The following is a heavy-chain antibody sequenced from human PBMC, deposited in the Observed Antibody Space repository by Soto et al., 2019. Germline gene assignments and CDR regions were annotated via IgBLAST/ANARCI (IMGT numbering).Heavy chain of an antibody. CDR1: GGSISSSSYY. Sequence: QLQLQESGPGLVKPSETLSLTCTVSGGSISSSSYYWGWIRQPPGKGLEWIGSIYYSGSTYYNPSLKSRVTISVDTSKNQFSLKLCSVTAAYTAVYYCARLAVGSSLDYWGQGTLVTVSS. CDR3: ARLAVGSSLDY. D-gene: IGHD6-13*01. CDR2: IYYSGST. J-gene: IGHJ4*02. V-gene: IGHV4-39*01.